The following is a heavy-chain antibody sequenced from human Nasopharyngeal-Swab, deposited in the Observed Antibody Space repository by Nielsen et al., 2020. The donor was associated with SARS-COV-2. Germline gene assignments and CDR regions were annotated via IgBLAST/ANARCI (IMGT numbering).Heavy chain of an antibody. Sequence: SETLSLTCTVSGASITSSYWTWIRQSLGKGLEWVASTSYSGKNSYNPSLLTRLTISIDTSRNQVSLKLKSVTAADTALYHCARDLYASGSYGWFDPWGQGTLVTVSS. CDR3: ARDLYASGSYGWFDP. J-gene: IGHJ5*02. V-gene: IGHV4-59*01. D-gene: IGHD3-10*01. CDR2: TSYSGKN. CDR1: GASITSSY.